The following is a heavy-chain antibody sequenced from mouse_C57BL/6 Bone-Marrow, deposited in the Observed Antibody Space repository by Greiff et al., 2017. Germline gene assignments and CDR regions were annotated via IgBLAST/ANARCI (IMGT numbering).Heavy chain of an antibody. CDR1: GYSFTGYY. Sequence: VQLQQSGPELVKPGASVKISCKASGYSFTGYYMNWVKQSPEKSLEWIGEINPSTGGTTYNQKFKAKATLTVDKSSSTAYMQLKSLTSEDSAVYYCGRGDYYGSSYYFDYWGQGTTLTVSS. CDR2: INPSTGGT. CDR3: GRGDYYGSSYYFDY. J-gene: IGHJ2*01. D-gene: IGHD1-1*01. V-gene: IGHV1-42*01.